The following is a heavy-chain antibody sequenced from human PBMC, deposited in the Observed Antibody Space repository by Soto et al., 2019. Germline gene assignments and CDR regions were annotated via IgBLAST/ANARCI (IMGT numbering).Heavy chain of an antibody. V-gene: IGHV4-31*03. CDR1: GGSISSGGYY. J-gene: IGHJ6*02. D-gene: IGHD3-9*01. Sequence: PSETLSLTCTVSGGSISSGGYYWSWIRQHPGKGLEWIGYIYYSGSTYYNPSLKSRVTISVDTSKNQFSLKLSSVTAADTAVYYCAKDNYPSYYDILTGYLPNYYYGMDVWGQGTTVTVSS. CDR3: AKDNYPSYYDILTGYLPNYYYGMDV. CDR2: IYYSGST.